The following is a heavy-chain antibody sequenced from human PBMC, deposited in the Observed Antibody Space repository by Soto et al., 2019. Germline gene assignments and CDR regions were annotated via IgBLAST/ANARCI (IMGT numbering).Heavy chain of an antibody. V-gene: IGHV4-39*07. J-gene: IGHJ1*01. D-gene: IGHD1-1*01. CDR1: CGSISGSIYY. Sequence: LSLTCTVSCGSISGSIYYWGWIRQPPGKGLEWIGSIYYSGSTYYNPSLKSRVTISVDTSKNQFSLKLSSVTAADTAVYYCAKEGTGSPGYFQHWGQGTLVTVSS. CDR3: AKEGTGSPGYFQH. CDR2: IYYSGST.